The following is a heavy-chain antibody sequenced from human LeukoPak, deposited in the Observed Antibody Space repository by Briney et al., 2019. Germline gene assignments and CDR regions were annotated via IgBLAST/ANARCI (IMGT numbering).Heavy chain of an antibody. CDR1: GGSISSGDYY. CDR2: IYYSGST. CDR3: ARDLPNSSGWFDP. D-gene: IGHD6-19*01. J-gene: IGHJ5*02. V-gene: IGHV4-30-4*01. Sequence: SETLSLTCTVSGGSISSGDYYWSWVRQPPGKGLEWIGYIYYSGSTYYNPSLKSRVTISVDTSKNQFSLKLSSVAAADTAVYYCARDLPNSSGWFDPWGQGTLVTVSS.